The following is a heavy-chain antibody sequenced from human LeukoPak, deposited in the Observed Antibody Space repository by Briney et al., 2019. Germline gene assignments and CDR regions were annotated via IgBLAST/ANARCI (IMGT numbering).Heavy chain of an antibody. D-gene: IGHD3-9*01. Sequence: PSQTLSLTCTVSGGSISSGSYFWSWIRQPAGKGLEWIGRIYTSGSTNYNPSLKSRVTISIDTSKNQFSLKLSSVTAADTAVYYCARSARYFDNTGFDYWGQGTLVTVSS. CDR1: GGSISSGSYF. CDR3: ARSARYFDNTGFDY. V-gene: IGHV4-61*02. J-gene: IGHJ4*02. CDR2: IYTSGST.